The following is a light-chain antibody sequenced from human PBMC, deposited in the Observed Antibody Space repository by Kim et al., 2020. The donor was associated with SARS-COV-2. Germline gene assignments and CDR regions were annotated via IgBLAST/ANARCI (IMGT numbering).Light chain of an antibody. Sequence: RVPLSCTTSERVINRYLAWYQNKPGQAPRLLIYAASTRATGIPDRFKGGGSGTDFTLTITRLEPEDFGVYYCQQYGSSPLTFGGGTKLEI. V-gene: IGKV3-20*01. CDR1: ERVINRY. J-gene: IGKJ4*01. CDR3: QQYGSSPLT. CDR2: AAS.